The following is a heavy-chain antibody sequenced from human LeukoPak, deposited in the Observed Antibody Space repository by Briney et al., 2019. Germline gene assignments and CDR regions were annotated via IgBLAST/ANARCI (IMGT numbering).Heavy chain of an antibody. J-gene: IGHJ4*02. Sequence: GGSLRLSCAASGFTFSSYSMNWVRQAPGKGLEWVSSISSSSSYIYYADSVKGRFTISRDNAKNSLYLQMNSLRAEDTAVYYCARSRWWLPSFDYWGQGTLVTVSS. D-gene: IGHD2-15*01. CDR1: GFTFSSYS. CDR2: ISSSSSYI. V-gene: IGHV3-21*01. CDR3: ARSRWWLPSFDY.